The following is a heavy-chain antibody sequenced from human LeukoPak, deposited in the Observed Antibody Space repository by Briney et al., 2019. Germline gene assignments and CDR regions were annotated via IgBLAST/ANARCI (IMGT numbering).Heavy chain of an antibody. J-gene: IGHJ4*02. CDR3: AREGVVTAHMDY. D-gene: IGHD2-21*02. V-gene: IGHV4-30-4*01. Sequence: SETLSLTCTVSGDSINNGDYYWSWIRQPPGKGPEWIGYIYYSGSAYYTPSLRSRASISIDTSKNQFSLNLKSVTAADTAVYYCAREGVVTAHMDYWGQGALVTVSS. CDR2: IYYSGSA. CDR1: GDSINNGDYY.